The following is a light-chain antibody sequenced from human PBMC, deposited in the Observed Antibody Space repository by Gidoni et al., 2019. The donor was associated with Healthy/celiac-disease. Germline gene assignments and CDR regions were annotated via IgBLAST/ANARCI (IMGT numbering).Light chain of an antibody. V-gene: IGLV2-14*01. CDR3: SSYTSSSTDVV. J-gene: IGLJ2*01. CDR1: SSDVGGYNY. CDR2: EVS. Sequence: SALTHPASVSASPGPSITISFTRTSSDVGGYNYFCWYQQHPGKAPKLMIYEVSNRPSGVSNRFSGSKAGNTASLSISGLQAEDEADYYCSSYTSSSTDVVFGGGTKLTVL.